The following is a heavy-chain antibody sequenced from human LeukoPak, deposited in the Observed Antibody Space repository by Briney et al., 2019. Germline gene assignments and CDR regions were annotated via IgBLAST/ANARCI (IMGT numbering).Heavy chain of an antibody. CDR2: ITAGNGNT. CDR1: GYTFTVYY. CDR3: ARENYYYDSSGYREYNWFDP. V-gene: IGHV1-3*03. D-gene: IGHD3-22*01. J-gene: IGHJ5*02. Sequence: ASVKVSCKASGYTFTVYYMHWVRHAPGQRLEWMGWITAGNGNTQYSQEFQGRVTITTDTSASTAYMELSSLRSEDMAVYYCARENYYYDSSGYREYNWFDPWGQGTLVTVSS.